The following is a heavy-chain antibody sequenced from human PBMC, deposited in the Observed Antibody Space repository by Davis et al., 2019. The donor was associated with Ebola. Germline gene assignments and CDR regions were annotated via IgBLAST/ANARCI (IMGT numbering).Heavy chain of an antibody. CDR1: GYTFTSYA. CDR3: AGSRLILEWLLFDY. V-gene: IGHV1-3*01. J-gene: IGHJ4*02. Sequence: AASVKVSCKASGYTFTSYAMHWVRQAPAQRLEWMGWINAGNCNTKYSQKFQGRVTITRDTSASTAYMELSSLRSEDTAVYYCAGSRLILEWLLFDYWGQGTLVTVSS. CDR2: INAGNCNT. D-gene: IGHD3-3*01.